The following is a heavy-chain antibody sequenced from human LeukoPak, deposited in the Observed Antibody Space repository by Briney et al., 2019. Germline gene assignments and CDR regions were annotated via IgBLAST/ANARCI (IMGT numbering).Heavy chain of an antibody. Sequence: GASVTVSCKASGYTFTDYYIHWVRQAPGQRLEWMGWINAANGSTKYSQKFQGRVTITRDTSASRAYMELSSLRSEDTAVYYCAGTYYYDSSGYYPAFDYWGQGTLVTVSS. J-gene: IGHJ4*02. V-gene: IGHV1-3*01. CDR2: INAANGST. D-gene: IGHD3-22*01. CDR3: AGTYYYDSSGYYPAFDY. CDR1: GYTFTDYY.